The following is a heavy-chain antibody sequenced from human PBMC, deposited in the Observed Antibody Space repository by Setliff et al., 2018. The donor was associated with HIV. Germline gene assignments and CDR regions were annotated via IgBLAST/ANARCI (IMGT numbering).Heavy chain of an antibody. V-gene: IGHV4-38-2*01. J-gene: IGHJ4*02. CDR1: GYSISSGYY. Sequence: SETLSLTCAVSGYSISSGYYWGWVRQPPGKGLEWIGSIYHSGSTYYNPSLKSRVTISVDTSKNQFSLKLSSVTAADTAVYYCARGRYSGSYGYWGQGALVTVSS. CDR3: ARGRYSGSYGY. D-gene: IGHD1-26*01. CDR2: IYHSGST.